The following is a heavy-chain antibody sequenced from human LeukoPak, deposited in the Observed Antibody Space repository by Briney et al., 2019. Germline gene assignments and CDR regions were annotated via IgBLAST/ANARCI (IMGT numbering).Heavy chain of an antibody. CDR1: GFAFSSYG. V-gene: IGHV3-23*01. J-gene: IGHJ4*02. D-gene: IGHD6-13*01. CDR3: AKDSHSWSRDY. Sequence: PGGSLRLSSAASGFAFSSYGMSSVRQSPGEGLGWGSAISGSGGSTYYADSVKGRFTISRDNAKKSLYLEMNSLRAEDAAVYYCAKDSHSWSRDYWGQGTLVTVSS. CDR2: ISGSGGST.